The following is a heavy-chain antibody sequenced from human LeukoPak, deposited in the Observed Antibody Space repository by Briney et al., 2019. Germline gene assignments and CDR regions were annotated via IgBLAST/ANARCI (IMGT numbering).Heavy chain of an antibody. D-gene: IGHD6-13*01. CDR2: IYTSQST. V-gene: IGHV4-4*09. CDR1: GGSISSYY. J-gene: IGHJ5*02. Sequence: SETLSLTCTVSGGSISSYYWIWIRQPLRNGLAWIGYIYTSQSTNYYPSLKSRVTISVDTSKNQFSLKLSSVTAADTAVYYCASLKLGFRWFDPWGQGTLVTVSS. CDR3: ASLKLGFRWFDP.